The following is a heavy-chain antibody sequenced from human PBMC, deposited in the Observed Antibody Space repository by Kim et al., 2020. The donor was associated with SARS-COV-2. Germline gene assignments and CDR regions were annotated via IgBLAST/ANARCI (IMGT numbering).Heavy chain of an antibody. CDR1: GFTFSSYS. V-gene: IGHV3-21*01. Sequence: GGSLRLSCAASGFTFSSYSMNWVRQAPGKGLEWVSSISSSSSYIYYADSVKGRFTISRDNAKNSLYLQMNSLRAEDTAVYYCAPVPGSYGMDVWGQGTTVTVSS. D-gene: IGHD3-10*01. J-gene: IGHJ6*02. CDR2: ISSSSSYI. CDR3: APVPGSYGMDV.